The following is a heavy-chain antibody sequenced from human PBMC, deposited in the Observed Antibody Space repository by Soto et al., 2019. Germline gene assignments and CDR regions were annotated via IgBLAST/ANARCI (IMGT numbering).Heavy chain of an antibody. CDR1: GGSISSYY. CDR2: IYYSGST. V-gene: IGHV4-59*08. J-gene: IGHJ6*03. CDR3: ARLPMNSPGFYYYYMDV. Sequence: SETLSLTCTVSGGSISSYYWSWIRQPPGKGLEWIGYIYYSGSTNYNPSLKSRVTISVDTSKNQFSLKLSSVTAADTAVYYCARLPMNSPGFYYYYMDVWGKGTTVTVSS. D-gene: IGHD3-22*01.